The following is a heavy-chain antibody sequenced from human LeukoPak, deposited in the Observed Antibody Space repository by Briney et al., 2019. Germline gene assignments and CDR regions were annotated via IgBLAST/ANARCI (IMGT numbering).Heavy chain of an antibody. CDR3: AKQGVAAAGMDWFDP. J-gene: IGHJ5*02. V-gene: IGHV1-69*05. CDR2: IIPIFGTA. CDR1: GGTFSSYA. D-gene: IGHD6-13*01. Sequence: SVKVSCKASGGTFSSYAISWVRQAPGQGLEWMGGIIPIFGTANYAQKFQGRVTITTDESTSTAYMELSSLRSEDTAVYYCAKQGVAAAGMDWFDPWGQGTLVTVSS.